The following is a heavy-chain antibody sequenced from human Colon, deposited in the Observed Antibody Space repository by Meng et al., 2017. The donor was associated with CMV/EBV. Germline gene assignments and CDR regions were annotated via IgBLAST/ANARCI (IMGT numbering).Heavy chain of an antibody. CDR1: GYTFTGYK. Sequence: SVKVSCKASGYTFTGYKIHWVRQAPGQGLEWMGWINPNMGGPTYAQKFKGRVTVTRDTSISTVYMEVNSLTSDDTAVYYCARAGDDYFDLWGQGTLVTVSS. D-gene: IGHD5-24*01. CDR3: ARAGDDYFDL. J-gene: IGHJ4*02. V-gene: IGHV1-2*02. CDR2: INPNMGGP.